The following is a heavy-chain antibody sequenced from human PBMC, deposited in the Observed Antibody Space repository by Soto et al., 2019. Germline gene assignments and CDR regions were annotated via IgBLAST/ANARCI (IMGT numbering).Heavy chain of an antibody. CDR2: IWYDGSNK. V-gene: IGHV3-33*01. J-gene: IGHJ6*02. CDR1: GFTFSSYG. Sequence: GGSLRLSCAASGFTFSSYGMHWVRQAPGKGLEWVAVIWYDGSNKYYADSVKGRFTISRDNSKNTLYLQMNSLRAEDTAVYYCARTYSSSWYYYYGMDVWGQGTTVTVSS. CDR3: ARTYSSSWYYYYGMDV. D-gene: IGHD6-13*01.